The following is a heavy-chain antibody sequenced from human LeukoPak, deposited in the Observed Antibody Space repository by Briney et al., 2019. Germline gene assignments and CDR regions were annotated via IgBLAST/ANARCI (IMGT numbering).Heavy chain of an antibody. Sequence: SETLSLTCTVSGGSISSGGYYWSWIRQHPGKGLEWIGYIYYSGSTYYNPSLKSRVTISVDTSKNQFSLKLSSVTAADTAVCYCARVRYYYGSGSYFFDPWGQGTLVTVSS. CDR1: GGSISSGGYY. CDR3: ARVRYYYGSGSYFFDP. V-gene: IGHV4-31*03. CDR2: IYYSGST. D-gene: IGHD3-10*01. J-gene: IGHJ5*02.